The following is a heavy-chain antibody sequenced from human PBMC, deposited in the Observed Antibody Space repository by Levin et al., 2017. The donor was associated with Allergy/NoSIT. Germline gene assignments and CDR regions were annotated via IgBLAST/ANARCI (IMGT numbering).Heavy chain of an antibody. J-gene: IGHJ4*02. CDR1: GFTFNSFA. CDR3: ARDSHRNILATETVEY. CDR2: ISYDGTNE. V-gene: IGHV3-30-3*01. D-gene: IGHD4-17*01. Sequence: GESLKISCAASGFTFNSFAMHWVRQTPGKGLEWVAAISYDGTNELYAASLRGRFSISRDNSKNTLYLDVNSLKTEDAALYYCARDSHRNILATETVEYWGQGTLVTVSS.